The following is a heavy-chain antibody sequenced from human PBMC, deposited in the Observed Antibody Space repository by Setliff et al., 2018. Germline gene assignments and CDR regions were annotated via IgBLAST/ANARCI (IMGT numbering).Heavy chain of an antibody. J-gene: IGHJ4*02. D-gene: IGHD3-22*01. CDR2: ITNKVKGYTT. V-gene: IGHV3-72*01. Sequence: GSLRLSCAASGFTFSDHYMDWVRQVPGKGLEWIGRITNKVKGYTTEYAASVRGRFTISRDDSKNTLFLQMNSLKTEDTALYYCARVHYETSIYSPTLFDHWGQGALVTVSS. CDR3: ARVHYETSIYSPTLFDH. CDR1: GFTFSDHY.